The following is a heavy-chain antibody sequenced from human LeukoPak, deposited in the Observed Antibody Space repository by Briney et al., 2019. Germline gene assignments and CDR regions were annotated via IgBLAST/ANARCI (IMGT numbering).Heavy chain of an antibody. V-gene: IGHV1-18*01. J-gene: IGHJ4*02. Sequence: ASVTVSCKASGYTFTSYGISWVRQAPGQGLEWMGWTSAYNGNTNYAQKLQGRVTMTTDTSTSTAYMELRSLRSDDTAVYYCAADSSGYYAYFDYWGQGTLVTVSS. D-gene: IGHD3-22*01. CDR2: TSAYNGNT. CDR3: AADSSGYYAYFDY. CDR1: GYTFTSYG.